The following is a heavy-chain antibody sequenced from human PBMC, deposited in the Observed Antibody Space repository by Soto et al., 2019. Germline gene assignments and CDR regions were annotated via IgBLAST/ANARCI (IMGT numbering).Heavy chain of an antibody. CDR2: IWYDGSKK. V-gene: IGHV3-33*01. CDR1: GFTFSNYA. J-gene: IGHJ6*01. D-gene: IGHD6-13*01. CDR3: ARPVEQQQLGVGMDV. Sequence: QVELVESGGGVVQPGGSLKLSCAASGFTFSNYAIHWVRQAPGKGLEWVAVIWYDGSKKYYADSVKGRFTISRDNSKNTMYLQINSLRAEDTAVYYCARPVEQQQLGVGMDVWGQGSPVTVSS.